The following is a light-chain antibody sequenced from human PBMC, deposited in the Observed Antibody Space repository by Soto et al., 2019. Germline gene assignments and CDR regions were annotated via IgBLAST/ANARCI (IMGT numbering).Light chain of an antibody. J-gene: IGLJ2*01. V-gene: IGLV2-14*01. CDR2: EAA. CDR3: TSYTSASTLV. Sequence: QSAQTQPASVSGSPGQSITISCTGTSDDIGANNYVSWYQHHPGKAPKILIYEAANRPSGISHRFSGSKSGNTASLTISGLQAEDEADYFCTSYTSASTLVFGGETKLTVL. CDR1: SDDIGANNY.